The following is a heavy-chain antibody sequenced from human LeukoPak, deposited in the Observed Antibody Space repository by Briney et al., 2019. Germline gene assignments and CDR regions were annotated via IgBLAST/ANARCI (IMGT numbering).Heavy chain of an antibody. V-gene: IGHV1-46*01. J-gene: IGHJ4*02. CDR2: INPSGGST. D-gene: IGHD3-16*02. CDR1: GHTFTSYY. Sequence: GASVKVSCKASGHTFTSYYMHWVRQAPGQGLEWMGIINPSGGSTTYAQKFQGRGTMTRDTSTSTVYVELSSLRSEATAVYYCARAEAAFGGVIDPFDDWGQGNPVTVS. CDR3: ARAEAAFGGVIDPFDD.